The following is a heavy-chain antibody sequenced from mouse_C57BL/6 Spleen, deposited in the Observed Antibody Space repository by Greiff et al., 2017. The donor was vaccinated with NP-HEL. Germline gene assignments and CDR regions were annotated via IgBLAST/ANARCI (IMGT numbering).Heavy chain of an antibody. J-gene: IGHJ2*01. D-gene: IGHD3-1*01. CDR3: ARWGALSDY. Sequence: VQLQQPGAELVRPGTSVKLSCKASGYTFTSYWMHWVKQRPGQGLEWIGVIDPSDSYTNYNQKFKGKATLTVDTSSSTAYMQLSSLTSEDSAVYYCARWGALSDYWGQGTTLTVSS. CDR2: IDPSDSYT. V-gene: IGHV1-59*01. CDR1: GYTFTSYW.